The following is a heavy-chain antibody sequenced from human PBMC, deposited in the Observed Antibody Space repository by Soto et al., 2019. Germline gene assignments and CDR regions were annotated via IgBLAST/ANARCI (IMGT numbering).Heavy chain of an antibody. J-gene: IGHJ3*02. Sequence: GASVKVSFKASGGTFSSYAISWLRQAPGQGLEWMGGIIPIFGTANYAQKFQGRVTITADESTSTAYMELSSLRSEDTAVYYCARDIVVVTATPGAFDIWGQGTMVTVSS. V-gene: IGHV1-69*13. D-gene: IGHD2-21*02. CDR2: IIPIFGTA. CDR1: GGTFSSYA. CDR3: ARDIVVVTATPGAFDI.